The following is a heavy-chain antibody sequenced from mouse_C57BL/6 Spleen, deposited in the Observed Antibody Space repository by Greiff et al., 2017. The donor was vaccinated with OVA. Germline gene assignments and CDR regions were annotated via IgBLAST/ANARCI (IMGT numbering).Heavy chain of an antibody. CDR1: GYSFTDYN. V-gene: IGHV1-39*01. D-gene: IGHD1-1*01. CDR3: ARSSSYGWYFDV. J-gene: IGHJ1*03. Sequence: VQLQQSGPELVKPGASVKISCKASGYSFTDYNLNWVKQSNGKSLEWIGVINPNYGPTSYNQKFKGKATLTVDQSSSTAYMQLNSLSSEDSAVYDCARSSSYGWYFDVWGTGTTVTVSS. CDR2: INPNYGPT.